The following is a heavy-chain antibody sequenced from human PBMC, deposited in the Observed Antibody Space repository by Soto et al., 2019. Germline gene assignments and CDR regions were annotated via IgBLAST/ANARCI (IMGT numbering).Heavy chain of an antibody. V-gene: IGHV5-51*01. CDR1: GYPFSTYW. CDR2: IYPGDSDT. Sequence: KSTGESLKISCQVSGYPFSTYWIGWVRQMPGKGLEWMGIIYPGDSDTKYSPSLQGQVTISADTSISTAYLQWTSLKASDTAMYYCARSRRGAYSSGWYSPSGYYNYGIDVWGQGTKVTVS. CDR3: ARSRRGAYSSGWYSPSGYYNYGIDV. D-gene: IGHD6-19*01. J-gene: IGHJ6*02.